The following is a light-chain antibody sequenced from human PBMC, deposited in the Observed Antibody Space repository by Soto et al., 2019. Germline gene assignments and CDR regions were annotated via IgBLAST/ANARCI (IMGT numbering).Light chain of an antibody. CDR3: QQYSRAPLT. CDR1: QSIDNNY. CDR2: GAS. V-gene: IGKV3-20*01. J-gene: IGKJ1*01. Sequence: EIVLTQCPCTLSLSQGERATLSCKTSQSIDNNYLAWYQQKPGQAPRLVIYGASTRATDIPDRFSASGSGTDFTLTISRLEPEDFAVYYCQQYSRAPLTFGQGTRWIS.